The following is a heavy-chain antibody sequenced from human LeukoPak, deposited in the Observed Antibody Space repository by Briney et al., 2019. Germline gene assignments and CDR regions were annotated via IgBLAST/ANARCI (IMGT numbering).Heavy chain of an antibody. CDR2: IKQDGSVK. D-gene: IGHD6-6*01. Sequence: GGSLRLSCADSGFTFSSYWMSWVRQAPGKGLEWVANIKQDGSVKYYVDSVKGRFTISRDNAKNSLYLQMNSLRAADTAVYYCAGDESIAARPFDYWGQGTLVTVSS. V-gene: IGHV3-7*01. CDR1: GFTFSSYW. J-gene: IGHJ4*02. CDR3: AGDESIAARPFDY.